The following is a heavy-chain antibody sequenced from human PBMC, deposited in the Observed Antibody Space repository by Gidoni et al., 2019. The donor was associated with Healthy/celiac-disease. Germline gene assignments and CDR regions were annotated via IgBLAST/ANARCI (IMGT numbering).Heavy chain of an antibody. J-gene: IGHJ4*02. Sequence: EVQLLESGGGLVQPGGSLRLPCAASGFTFSSYAMSWVRQAPGKGLEWVSAISGSGGSTYYADSVKGRFTISRDNSKNTLYLQMNSLRAEDTAVYYCARTIAAAGLVPHYFDYWGQGTLVTVSS. V-gene: IGHV3-23*01. CDR2: ISGSGGST. CDR1: GFTFSSYA. D-gene: IGHD6-13*01. CDR3: ARTIAAAGLVPHYFDY.